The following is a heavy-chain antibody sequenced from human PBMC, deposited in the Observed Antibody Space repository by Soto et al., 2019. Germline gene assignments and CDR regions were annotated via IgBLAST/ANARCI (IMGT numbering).Heavy chain of an antibody. D-gene: IGHD3-3*01. V-gene: IGHV3-7*01. CDR2: IKQDGSEK. CDR1: DGSFSGYY. J-gene: IGHJ6*02. Sequence: ETLSLTCAVYDGSFSGYYWSWVRQAPGKGLEWVANIKQDGSEKYYVDSVKGRFTISRDNAKNSLYLQMNSLRAEDTAVYYCARGTSPPILRFLEWQTRKGMDVWGQGTTVTVSS. CDR3: ARGTSPPILRFLEWQTRKGMDV.